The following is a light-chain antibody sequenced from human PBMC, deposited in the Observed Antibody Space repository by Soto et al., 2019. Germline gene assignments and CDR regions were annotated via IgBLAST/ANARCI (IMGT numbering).Light chain of an antibody. Sequence: GDRVTITCRASQSISSYLNWYQQKPGEAPKVLIFAASSLQSGLPSRFSGGGSGTDFSLTISSLQPEDFATYYCKQSRSFPLTFGGGTKVDIK. CDR3: KQSRSFPLT. V-gene: IGKV1-39*01. CDR1: QSISSY. J-gene: IGKJ4*01. CDR2: AAS.